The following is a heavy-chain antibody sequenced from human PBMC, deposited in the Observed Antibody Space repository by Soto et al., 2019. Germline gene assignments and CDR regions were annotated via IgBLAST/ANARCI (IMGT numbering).Heavy chain of an antibody. CDR2: IRSKTNNYAT. Sequence: EVQLVESGGGLVQPGGSLKLACLASGFPLSDSAIHWVRKASGKGLEWVGRIRSKTNNYATTYGAPVRGRFTLSRDDSKNTAYLEMNDLDIKDAVVYYCTRHAGGQVEHSFYYYFMVVWGKGTTVSV. J-gene: IGHJ6*03. D-gene: IGHD2-15*01. V-gene: IGHV3-73*01. CDR1: GFPLSDSA. CDR3: TRHAGGQVEHSFYYYFMVV.